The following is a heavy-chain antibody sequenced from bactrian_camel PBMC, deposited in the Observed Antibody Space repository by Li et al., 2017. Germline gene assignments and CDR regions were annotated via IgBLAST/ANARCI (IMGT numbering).Heavy chain of an antibody. CDR2: ISLGGGVT. J-gene: IGHJ4*01. CDR1: GLPDSSNC. D-gene: IGHD6*01. CDR3: ASQGGNWYSCLEASYTY. V-gene: IGHV3S25*01. Sequence: QLVESGGGSVQAGGSLRLSCAAPGLPDSSNCMGWFRQAPGKEREGVATISLGGGVTYYSDSVKGRFSISRDNAKNTVHLQMSGLKPEDTGMYSCASQGGNWYSCLEASYTYWGQGTQVTVS.